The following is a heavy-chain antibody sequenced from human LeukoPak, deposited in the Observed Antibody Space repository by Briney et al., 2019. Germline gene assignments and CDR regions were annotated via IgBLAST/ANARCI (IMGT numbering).Heavy chain of an antibody. Sequence: ASVKVSCKASGYTFTGYYMHWVRQAPGQGLEWMGWINPNSGGTNYAQKFQGRVTMTRDTSISTAYMELSRLRSDDTAVYHCARRGWLSDEVTTSPYFQHWGQGTLVTVSS. CDR1: GYTFTGYY. J-gene: IGHJ1*01. CDR3: ARRGWLSDEVTTSPYFQH. V-gene: IGHV1-2*02. D-gene: IGHD4-4*01. CDR2: INPNSGGT.